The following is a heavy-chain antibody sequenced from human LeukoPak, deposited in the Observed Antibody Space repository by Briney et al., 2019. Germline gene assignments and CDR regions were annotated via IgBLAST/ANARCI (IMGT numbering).Heavy chain of an antibody. Sequence: PSQTLSLTCTVSGGSISSGSYYWSWIRQPAGKGLEWIGRIYTSGSTNYNPSLKSRVTISVYTSKNQFSLKLSSVTAADTAVYYCARVSGIAVAGVAFDIWGQGTMVTVSS. J-gene: IGHJ3*02. CDR1: GGSISSGSYY. CDR3: ARVSGIAVAGVAFDI. V-gene: IGHV4-61*02. D-gene: IGHD6-19*01. CDR2: IYTSGST.